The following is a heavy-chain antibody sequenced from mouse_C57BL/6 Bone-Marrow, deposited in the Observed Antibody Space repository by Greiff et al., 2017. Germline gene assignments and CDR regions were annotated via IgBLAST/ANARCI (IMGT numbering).Heavy chain of an antibody. CDR2: IAPNSGGT. CDR3: ARCNAYSKRWYYAMDY. D-gene: IGHD2-5*01. Sequence: QVQLQQPGAELVKPGASVTLSCKASGYTFTSYWMHWVKQRPGRGLVWIGRIAPNSGGTKYNEKFKSKATLTVDKPSSTAYMQLSSLTSEDSAVYYCARCNAYSKRWYYAMDYWGQGTSVTVSS. V-gene: IGHV1-72*01. CDR1: GYTFTSYW. J-gene: IGHJ4*01.